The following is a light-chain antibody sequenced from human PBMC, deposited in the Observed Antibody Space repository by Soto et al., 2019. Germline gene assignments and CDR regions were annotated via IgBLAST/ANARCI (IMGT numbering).Light chain of an antibody. V-gene: IGKV1-5*01. CDR3: QQGGT. CDR2: DAS. CDR1: QSISRW. Sequence: DIQMTQSASTVSASVGDRVTITCRASQSISRWLAWYQQKSGKAPKLLIYDASSLESGVPSRCSGSGSGTAFTLTISSLQPDDFATYYCQQGGTFGQGTKVDIK. J-gene: IGKJ1*01.